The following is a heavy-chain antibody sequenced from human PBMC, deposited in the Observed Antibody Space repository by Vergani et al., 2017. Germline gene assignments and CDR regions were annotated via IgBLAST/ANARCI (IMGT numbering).Heavy chain of an antibody. Sequence: EVQLLESGGGLVQPGGSLRLSCAASGFTFSSYEMNWVRQAPGKGLEWVSYISSSGSTIYYADSVKGRFTISRDNAKNSLYLQMNSLRAEDTAVYYCARALRSLVVIDWGQGTLVTVSS. CDR3: ARALRSLVVID. J-gene: IGHJ4*02. CDR1: GFTFSSYE. V-gene: IGHV3-48*03. D-gene: IGHD2-15*01. CDR2: ISSSGSTI.